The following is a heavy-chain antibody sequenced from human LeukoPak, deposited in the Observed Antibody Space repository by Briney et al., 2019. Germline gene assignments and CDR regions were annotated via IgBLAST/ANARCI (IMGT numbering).Heavy chain of an antibody. CDR1: GGSISSGGYY. D-gene: IGHD2-2*02. J-gene: IGHJ5*02. CDR3: ARSYCSSTSCYTVGYWFDP. CDR2: IYYSGST. V-gene: IGHV4-31*03. Sequence: SETLSLTCTVSGGSISSGGYYWSWIRQHPGKGLEWIGYIYYSGSTYCNPSLKSRVTISVDTSKNQFSLKLSSVTAADTAVYYCARSYCSSTSCYTVGYWFDPWGQGTLVTVSS.